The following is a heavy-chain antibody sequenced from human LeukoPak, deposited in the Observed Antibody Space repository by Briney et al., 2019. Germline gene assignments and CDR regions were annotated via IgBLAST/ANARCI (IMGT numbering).Heavy chain of an antibody. CDR2: IKQDGSEK. CDR3: ARGRRPRSGYYYYMDV. D-gene: IGHD3-10*01. J-gene: IGHJ6*03. Sequence: GGSLRLSCAASGFTFSSYWMSWVRQAPGKGLEWVANIKQDGSEKYYVDSVKGRFTISRDNAKNSLYLQMNSLRAEDTTVYYCARGRRPRSGYYYYMDVWGKGTTVTVSS. CDR1: GFTFSSYW. V-gene: IGHV3-7*01.